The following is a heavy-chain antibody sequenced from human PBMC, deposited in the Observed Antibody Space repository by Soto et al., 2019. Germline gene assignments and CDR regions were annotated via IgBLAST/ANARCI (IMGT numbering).Heavy chain of an antibody. CDR3: ARDRGGLTVSSKPLGEWFDP. CDR2: VAQGGADSYSAEGETA. CDR1: GVSLDNFF. D-gene: IGHD3-10*01. Sequence: QVQLQESGPGLLRPSETLSLTCTVSGVSLDNFFWSWIRQTPGRGLECLGYVAQGGADSYSAEGETAGYNPSLESLATISLDLPKTHFSLRLTSVTAADAAVYYCARDRGGLTVSSKPLGEWFDPWGQGILVTVSS. J-gene: IGHJ5*02. V-gene: IGHV4-59*01.